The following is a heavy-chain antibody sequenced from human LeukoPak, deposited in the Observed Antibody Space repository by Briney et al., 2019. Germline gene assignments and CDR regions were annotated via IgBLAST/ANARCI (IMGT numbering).Heavy chain of an antibody. J-gene: IGHJ6*02. Sequence: GGSLRLSCAASGFTFSNYAMHWVRQAPGKGLEWVAVISYDGNNKYYADSVKGRFTISRDNSKNTLYLQMNSLRAEDTAVYYCAKATDGYGMDVWGQGTTVTVSS. D-gene: IGHD2-21*01. CDR3: AKATDGYGMDV. CDR1: GFTFSNYA. CDR2: ISYDGNNK. V-gene: IGHV3-30-3*01.